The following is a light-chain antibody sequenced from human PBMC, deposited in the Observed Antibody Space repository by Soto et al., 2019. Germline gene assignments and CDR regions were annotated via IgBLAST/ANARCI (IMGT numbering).Light chain of an antibody. CDR1: SSDVGGYNY. CDR2: DVS. CDR3: SSYTRSSTLV. Sequence: QSALTQPASVSGSPGQSITISCTGTSSDVGGYNYVSWYQQHPGKAPKLMLYDVSNRPSGVSNRFSGSKSGNTASLTISGLRAEDEADCYCSSYTRSSTLVFGTGTKLTVL. V-gene: IGLV2-14*01. J-gene: IGLJ1*01.